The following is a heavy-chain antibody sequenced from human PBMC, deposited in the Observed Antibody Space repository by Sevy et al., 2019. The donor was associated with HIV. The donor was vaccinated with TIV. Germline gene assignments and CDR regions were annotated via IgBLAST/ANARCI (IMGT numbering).Heavy chain of an antibody. CDR2: FDPEDGET. V-gene: IGHV1-24*01. CDR3: ATAGVGATNELIFDY. Sequence: ASVKVSCKVSGYTLTELSMHWVRQAPGKGLEWMGGFDPEDGETIYAQKFQGRVTMTEDTSTDTAYMELSSLGSEDTAVYYCATAGVGATNELIFDYWGQGTLVTVSS. J-gene: IGHJ4*02. CDR1: GYTLTELS. D-gene: IGHD1-26*01.